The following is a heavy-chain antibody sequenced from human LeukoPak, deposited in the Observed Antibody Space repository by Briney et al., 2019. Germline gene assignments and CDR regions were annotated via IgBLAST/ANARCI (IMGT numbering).Heavy chain of an antibody. CDR1: GDFITAYY. Sequence: SETLSLTCTVSGDFITAYYWSWIRQPPGKGLEWIGYVYYTGSTEYNPPLKSRVTMSVDTSKNQFSLKLSSVTAADTAVYYCARGGYYYDSTSYYSLDYWGQGTLVTVSS. D-gene: IGHD3-22*01. J-gene: IGHJ4*02. CDR3: ARGGYYYDSTSYYSLDY. CDR2: VYYTGST. V-gene: IGHV4-59*12.